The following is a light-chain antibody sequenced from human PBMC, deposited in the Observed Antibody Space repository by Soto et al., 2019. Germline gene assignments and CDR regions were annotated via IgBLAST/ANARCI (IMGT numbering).Light chain of an antibody. CDR1: QNVLYSSNNKDY. V-gene: IGKV4-1*01. CDR2: WAS. J-gene: IGKJ4*01. Sequence: DIVMTQSPDSLAVSLGERATINCKSSQNVLYSSNNKDYLAWYQQKPGQSPKLLIYWASTRESGVPDRFSGSGSGTHFTLTISSLQAEHVAVYYCQHYYSTPLTFGAGTKVEIK. CDR3: QHYYSTPLT.